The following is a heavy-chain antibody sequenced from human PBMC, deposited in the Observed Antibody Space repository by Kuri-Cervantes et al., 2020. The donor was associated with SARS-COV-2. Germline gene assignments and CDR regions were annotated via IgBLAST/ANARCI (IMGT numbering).Heavy chain of an antibody. D-gene: IGHD3-22*01. V-gene: IGHV3-30*04. J-gene: IGHJ4*02. CDR2: ISYDGSNK. Sequence: GESLQISCAASGITFSSYAMHWVRQAPGKGLEWVAVISYDGSNKYYADSVKGRFTISRDNSKNTLYLQMNSLRAEDTAVYYCARDPDYYDSSGYYGGFDYWGQGTLVTVSS. CDR3: ARDPDYYDSSGYYGGFDY. CDR1: GITFSSYA.